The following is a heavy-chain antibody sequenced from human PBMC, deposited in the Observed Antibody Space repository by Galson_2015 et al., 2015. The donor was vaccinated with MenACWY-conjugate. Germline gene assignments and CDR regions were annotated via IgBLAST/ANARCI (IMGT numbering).Heavy chain of an antibody. J-gene: IGHJ4*02. CDR1: GFTFSSYE. CDR3: ARDRLGAYYYGSGRGPDY. CDR2: ISSSGSTI. Sequence: SLRLSCAASGFTFSSYEMNWVRQAPGKGLEWVSYISSSGSTIYYADSVKGRFTISRDNAKNSLYLQMSSLRAEDTAVYYCARDRLGAYYYGSGRGPDYWGQGTLVTVSS. V-gene: IGHV3-48*03. D-gene: IGHD3-10*01.